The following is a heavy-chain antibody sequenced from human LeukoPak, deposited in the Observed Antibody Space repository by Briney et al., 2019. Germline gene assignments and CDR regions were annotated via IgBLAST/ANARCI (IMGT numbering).Heavy chain of an antibody. CDR1: GGSFSGYY. J-gene: IGHJ6*02. D-gene: IGHD3-3*01. Sequence: SETLSLTCAVYGGSFSGYYWSWIRQPPGKGLEWIGEINHSGSTNYNPSLKSRVTISVDTSKNQFSLKLSSVTAADTTVYYCARDPVNDYDFWRRGMDVWGQGTTVTVSS. CDR2: INHSGST. V-gene: IGHV4-34*01. CDR3: ARDPVNDYDFWRRGMDV.